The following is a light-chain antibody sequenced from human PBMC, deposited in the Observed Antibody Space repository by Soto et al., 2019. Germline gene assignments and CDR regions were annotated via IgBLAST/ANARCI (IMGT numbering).Light chain of an antibody. CDR2: GST. J-gene: IGKJ2*01. CDR1: QSVGSK. CDR3: QQYDAPVT. V-gene: IGKV3-15*01. Sequence: EVVMTRSPATLSLSPGEGATLSCRSSQSVGSKLAWYQQKTGQAPRLLLYGSTTRATGVPARFSGGGSGTEFTLSISSLQSEDSAVYFCQQYDAPVTFGQGTKLDIK.